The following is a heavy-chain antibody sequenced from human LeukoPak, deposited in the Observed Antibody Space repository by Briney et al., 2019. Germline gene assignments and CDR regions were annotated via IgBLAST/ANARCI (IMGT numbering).Heavy chain of an antibody. J-gene: IGHJ4*02. CDR1: GGSISSGSYY. CDR3: ARASKQLLLNV. CDR2: IYTSGST. D-gene: IGHD6-13*01. V-gene: IGHV4-61*02. Sequence: PSETLSLTCTVSGGSISSGSYYWSWIRQPAGKGLEWIGRIYTSGSTNYNPSLKSRVTISVDTSKNQFSLKLSSVTAADTAVYYCARASKQLLLNVWGQGTLVTVSS.